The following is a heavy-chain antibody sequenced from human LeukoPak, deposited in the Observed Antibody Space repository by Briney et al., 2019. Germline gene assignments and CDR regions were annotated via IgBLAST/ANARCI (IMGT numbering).Heavy chain of an antibody. CDR3: ARDQTYYVSSGYYYVTYFQH. D-gene: IGHD3-22*01. V-gene: IGHV4-4*07. J-gene: IGHJ1*01. Sequence: SETLSLTCTVSGASISSSYCTWIRQPAGEGLEWIGRISTGGSTTYNPSFKSRVTMSLHTSKNQFSLNLTSVTAADTAVYYCARDQTYYVSSGYYYVTYFQHWGQGILVTVSS. CDR1: GASISSSY. CDR2: ISTGGST.